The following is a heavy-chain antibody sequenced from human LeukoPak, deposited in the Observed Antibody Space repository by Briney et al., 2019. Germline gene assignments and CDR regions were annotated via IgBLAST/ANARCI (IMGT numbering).Heavy chain of an antibody. D-gene: IGHD1-1*01. CDR1: GFTFSSYG. CDR3: AKDSNWSFDY. CDR2: IRNGGGNK. J-gene: IGHJ4*02. Sequence: QTGGSLRLSCAASGFTFSSYGMHWVRQAPGKGLEWVAFIRNGGGNKYYADSVKGRFTISRDNSKNTLSLQMNSLRAEDTAMYYCAKDSNWSFDYWGQGTLVTVSS. V-gene: IGHV3-30*02.